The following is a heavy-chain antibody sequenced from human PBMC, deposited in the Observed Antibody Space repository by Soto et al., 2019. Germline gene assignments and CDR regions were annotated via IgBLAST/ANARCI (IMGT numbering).Heavy chain of an antibody. CDR1: GFTFSSYS. V-gene: IGHV3-21*01. CDR2: ISSSSSYI. J-gene: IGHJ4*02. Sequence: GGSLRLSCAASGFTFSSYSMNWVRQAPGKGLEWVSSISSSSSYIYYADSVKGRFTISRDNAKNSLYLQMNSLRAEDTAVYYCAREDGTAARHYFDYWGQGTLVTVSS. CDR3: AREDGTAARHYFDY. D-gene: IGHD6-6*01.